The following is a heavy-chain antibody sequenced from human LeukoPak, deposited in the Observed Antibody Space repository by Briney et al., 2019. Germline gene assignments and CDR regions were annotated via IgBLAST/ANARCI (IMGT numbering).Heavy chain of an antibody. CDR3: AREPHPTYYYDSSGYYLGDY. CDR1: GYTFTGYY. J-gene: IGHJ4*02. Sequence: GASVKASCKASGYTFTGYYMHWVRQAPGQGLEWMGWINPNSGGTNYAQKFQGRVTMTRDTSISTAYMELSRLRSDDTAVYYCAREPHPTYYYDSSGYYLGDYWGQGTLVTVSS. CDR2: INPNSGGT. D-gene: IGHD3-22*01. V-gene: IGHV1-2*02.